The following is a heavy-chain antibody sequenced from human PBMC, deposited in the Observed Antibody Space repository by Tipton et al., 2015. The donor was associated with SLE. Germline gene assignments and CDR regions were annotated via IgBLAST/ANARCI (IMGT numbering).Heavy chain of an antibody. D-gene: IGHD6-13*01. CDR2: ISWNSGKI. CDR3: ARGAPGAGYFDY. J-gene: IGHJ4*02. V-gene: IGHV3-9*01. CDR1: GITFDDYA. Sequence: RSLRLSCAASGITFDDYAMQWVRQAPGQGLEWVSSISWNSGKIAYADSVKGRFTISRDNGKNSLYLQMNSLRAEDTALYYCARGAPGAGYFDYWGQGSLVTVSS.